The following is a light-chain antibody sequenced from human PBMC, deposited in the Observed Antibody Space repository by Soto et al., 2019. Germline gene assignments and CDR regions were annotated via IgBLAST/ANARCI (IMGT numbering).Light chain of an antibody. CDR2: EVS. J-gene: IGLJ1*01. V-gene: IGLV2-8*01. CDR1: SSDVGGYNY. Sequence: QAVLTQPPSASGYPGQSVTISCTGTSSDVGGYNYVSWYQQHPGKAPKLMIYEVSKRPSGVPDRFSRSKSGNTASLTVSGLQAEDEADYYCSSYAGSKGVFGTGTKVTVL. CDR3: SSYAGSKGV.